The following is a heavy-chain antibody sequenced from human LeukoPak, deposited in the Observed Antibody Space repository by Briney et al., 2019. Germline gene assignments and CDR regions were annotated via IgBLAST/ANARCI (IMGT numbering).Heavy chain of an antibody. J-gene: IGHJ5*02. CDR2: IYTSGST. CDR3: ARTFTMVRRNWFDP. D-gene: IGHD4-23*01. V-gene: IGHV4-61*02. CDR1: GGSISSGSYY. Sequence: SETLSLTCTVSGGSISSGSYYWSWIRQPAGKGLERIGRIYTSGSTNYNPSLKSRVTISVDTSKNQFSLKLSSVTAADTAVYYCARTFTMVRRNWFDPWGQGTLVTVSS.